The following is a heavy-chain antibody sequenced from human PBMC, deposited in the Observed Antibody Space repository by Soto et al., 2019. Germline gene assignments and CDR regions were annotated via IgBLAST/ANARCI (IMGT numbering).Heavy chain of an antibody. CDR1: GYTFTDCA. V-gene: IGHV1-3*04. CDR3: ARVMCAINHYYFYMDV. J-gene: IGHJ6*03. D-gene: IGHD2-21*01. Sequence: QVQLVQSGAEVKKPGASLTVSCKSSGYTFTDCAMHWVRQAPGPGLEWMGWINTDSGDTRYSQKFQGRVTIPRDTSANTAYMELTSMRSEDTAVYYFARVMCAINHYYFYMDVWGKGTTVTVSS. CDR2: INTDSGDT.